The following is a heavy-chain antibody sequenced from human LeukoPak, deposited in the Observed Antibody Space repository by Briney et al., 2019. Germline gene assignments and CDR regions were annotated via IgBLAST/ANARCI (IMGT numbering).Heavy chain of an antibody. V-gene: IGHV5-51*01. CDR3: ARQQVVTLPHDAFDI. Sequence: GESLKISCKGSGYSFTSYWIGWVRHMPGKGLEWMGIIYPGDSDTRYSPSFQGQVTISADKSISTAYLQWSSLKASDTAMYYCARQQVVTLPHDAFDIWGQGTIVSVSS. D-gene: IGHD4-23*01. CDR2: IYPGDSDT. CDR1: GYSFTSYW. J-gene: IGHJ3*02.